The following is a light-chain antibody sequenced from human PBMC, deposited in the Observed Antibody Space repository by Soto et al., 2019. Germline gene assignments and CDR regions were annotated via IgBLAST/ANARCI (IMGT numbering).Light chain of an antibody. CDR1: SSDVGGHNY. V-gene: IGLV2-14*01. CDR2: AVS. Sequence: QSVLTQPASVSGSPGQSITISCTGTSSDVGGHNYVSWYQQHPGKAPKLMIYAVSKRPSGVSNRFSGSKSGNTASLTISGLQAEDEADYYCSSYTSSSTWVFGGGTKLTVL. CDR3: SSYTSSSTWV. J-gene: IGLJ3*02.